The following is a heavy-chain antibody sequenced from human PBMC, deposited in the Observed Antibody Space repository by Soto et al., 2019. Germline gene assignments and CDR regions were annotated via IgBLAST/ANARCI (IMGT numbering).Heavy chain of an antibody. CDR2: INPSGGST. D-gene: IGHD5-18*01. CDR1: GYTFTSDY. CDR3: ATEGYSYGHYFDY. V-gene: IGHV1-46*01. Sequence: EASVKVSCKASGYTFTSDYMDWVRQAPGQGLEWMGIINPSGGSTSYAQKFQGRVTMTRDTSTSTVYMELSSLRSEDTAVYYCATEGYSYGHYFDYWGQGTLVTVSS. J-gene: IGHJ4*02.